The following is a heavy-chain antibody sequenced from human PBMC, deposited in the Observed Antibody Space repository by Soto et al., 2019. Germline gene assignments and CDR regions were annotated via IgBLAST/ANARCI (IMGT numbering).Heavy chain of an antibody. CDR3: AKDGQSGFWSGYYLDV. CDR2: ISIDGSRT. D-gene: IGHD3-3*01. CDR1: VFTFSSYW. Sequence: PGWSLRLSCASSVFTFSSYWMHWVRQAPGKGLVWVSRISIDGSRTNYADSVKGRFTISRDNAKNTLYLQMNGLRAEDTAVYYCAKDGQSGFWSGYYLDVWGQGTTVTVSS. J-gene: IGHJ6*02. V-gene: IGHV3-74*01.